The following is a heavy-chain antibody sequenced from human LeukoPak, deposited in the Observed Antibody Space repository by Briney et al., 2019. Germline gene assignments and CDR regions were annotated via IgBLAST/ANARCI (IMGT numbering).Heavy chain of an antibody. CDR2: IIPIFGTA. V-gene: IGHV1-69*05. D-gene: IGHD6-19*01. J-gene: IGHJ4*02. CDR3: ARGLDDSSGFDY. Sequence: SVKVSCKASGGTFSSYAISWVRQAPGQGLEWMGRIIPIFGTANYAQKFQGRVTITTDESTSTAYMELSSLRSEDTAVYYCARGLDDSSGFDYWGQGTLVTVSS. CDR1: GGTFSSYA.